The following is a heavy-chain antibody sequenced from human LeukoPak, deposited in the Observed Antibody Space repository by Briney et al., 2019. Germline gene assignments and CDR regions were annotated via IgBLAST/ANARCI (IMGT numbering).Heavy chain of an antibody. CDR2: MNPNSGNT. V-gene: IGHV1-8*01. J-gene: IGHJ6*03. Sequence: ASVKVSCKASGYTFTSYDINWVRQAPGQGLEWMGWMNPNSGNTGYAQTFQGRVTMTRNTSISTAYMELSSLRSEDTAVYYCARVRVEYYYYYMDVWGKGTTVTVSS. CDR1: GYTFTSYD. D-gene: IGHD2-15*01. CDR3: ARVRVEYYYYYMDV.